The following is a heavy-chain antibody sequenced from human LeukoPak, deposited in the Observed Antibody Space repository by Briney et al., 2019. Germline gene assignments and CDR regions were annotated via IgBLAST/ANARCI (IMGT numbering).Heavy chain of an antibody. J-gene: IGHJ3*02. D-gene: IGHD4-17*01. CDR1: GFTFSSYS. V-gene: IGHV3-53*01. Sequence: GGSLRLSCAASGFTFSSYSMNWVRQAPGKGLEWVSVIYSGGTTYYADSVKGRFTISRDNSNNTLYLQMNSLRAEDTAVYYCARGPVTRFEIWGQGTMVTVSS. CDR2: IYSGGTT. CDR3: ARGPVTRFEI.